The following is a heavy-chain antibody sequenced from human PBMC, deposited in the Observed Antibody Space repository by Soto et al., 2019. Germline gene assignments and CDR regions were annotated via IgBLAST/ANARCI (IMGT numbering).Heavy chain of an antibody. CDR1: GGSISSYY. J-gene: IGHJ4*02. Sequence: PSETLSLTCTVSGGSISSYYWSWIRQPPGKGLEWIGYIYYSGSTNYNPSLKSRVTISVDTSKNQFSLKLSSVTAADTAVYYCARDHYDYGDYCFDYWGQGTLVTVSS. CDR3: ARDHYDYGDYCFDY. D-gene: IGHD4-17*01. V-gene: IGHV4-59*01. CDR2: IYYSGST.